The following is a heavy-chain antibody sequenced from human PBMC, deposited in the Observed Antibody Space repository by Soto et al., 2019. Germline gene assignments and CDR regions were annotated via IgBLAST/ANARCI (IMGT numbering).Heavy chain of an antibody. J-gene: IGHJ4*02. CDR3: ARHRRDDYGDPIDLDY. V-gene: IGHV4-59*08. CDR2: IYYSGST. D-gene: IGHD4-17*01. Sequence: SETLSLTCTVSGGSISSYYWSWIRQPPGKGLEWIGYIYYSGSTNYNPSLKSRVTISVDTSKNQFSLKLSSVTAADTAVYYCARHRRDDYGDPIDLDYWGQGTLVTVS. CDR1: GGSISSYY.